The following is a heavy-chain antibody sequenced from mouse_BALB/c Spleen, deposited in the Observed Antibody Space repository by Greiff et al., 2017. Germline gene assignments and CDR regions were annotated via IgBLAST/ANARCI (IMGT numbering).Heavy chain of an antibody. D-gene: IGHD3-1*01. CDR3: ARSGSGYVSAMDY. Sequence: QVHVKQSGAELVRPGTSVTVSCKASGYAFTNYLIEWVKQRPGQGLEWIGVINPGSGGTNYTEKFKGKATLTADTTSSTAYMQLSSLTTDDSAVYFWARSGSGYVSAMDYWGQGTSVTVSS. CDR1: GYAFTNYL. V-gene: IGHV1-54*01. CDR2: INPGSGGT. J-gene: IGHJ4*01.